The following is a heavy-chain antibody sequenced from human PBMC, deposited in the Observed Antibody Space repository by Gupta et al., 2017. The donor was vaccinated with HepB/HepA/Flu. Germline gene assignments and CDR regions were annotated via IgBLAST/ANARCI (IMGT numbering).Heavy chain of an antibody. CDR2: IYYSGST. CDR3: ARGGTTGFPDAFDI. CDR1: GGSISSYY. J-gene: IGHJ3*02. Sequence: QVQLQESGPGLVKPSAALSLTCTVSGGSISSYYWRWIRQPPGKGLEWIGYIYYSGSTNYNPSLKSRVTISVDTSKNQFSLKLSSVTAADTAVYYCARGGTTGFPDAFDIWGQGTMVTVSS. V-gene: IGHV4-59*01. D-gene: IGHD1-1*01.